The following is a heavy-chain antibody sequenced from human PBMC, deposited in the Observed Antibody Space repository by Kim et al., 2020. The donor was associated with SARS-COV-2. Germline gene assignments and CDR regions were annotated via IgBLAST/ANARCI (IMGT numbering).Heavy chain of an antibody. D-gene: IGHD3-3*01. CDR3: ARVVTIFGVVTTSDY. Sequence: PSLKSRVTISVDTSKNQFSLKLSSETAADTAVYYCARVVTIFGVVTTSDYWGQGTLVTVSS. J-gene: IGHJ4*02. V-gene: IGHV4-31*02.